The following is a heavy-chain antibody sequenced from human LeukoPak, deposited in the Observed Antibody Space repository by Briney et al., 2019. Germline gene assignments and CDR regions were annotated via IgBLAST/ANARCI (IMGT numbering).Heavy chain of an antibody. D-gene: IGHD5-12*01. CDR3: AKGEYSGYRSFDH. CDR1: GYTFDNYA. CDR2: ISWNSGSI. Sequence: QTGRSLRLSCAASGYTFDNYAMHWVRQAPGKGLEWVSGISWNSGSIGYADSVKGRFTISRDSAKNSLYLEMNSLRAEDTALYYCAKGEYSGYRSFDHWGQGTLVTVSS. J-gene: IGHJ4*02. V-gene: IGHV3-9*01.